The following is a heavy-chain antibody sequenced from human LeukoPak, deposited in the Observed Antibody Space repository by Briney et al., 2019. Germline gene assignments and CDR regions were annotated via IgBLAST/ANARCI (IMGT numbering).Heavy chain of an antibody. Sequence: GGSLRLSCAASGFAFSSYAMHWVRQAPGKGLEWVAVISYDGSNKYYADSVKGRFTISRDNSKNTLYLQMNSLRAEDTAVYYCARVLRGVIGYWGQGTLVTVSS. V-gene: IGHV3-30-3*01. CDR2: ISYDGSNK. D-gene: IGHD3-10*01. CDR3: ARVLRGVIGY. J-gene: IGHJ4*02. CDR1: GFAFSSYA.